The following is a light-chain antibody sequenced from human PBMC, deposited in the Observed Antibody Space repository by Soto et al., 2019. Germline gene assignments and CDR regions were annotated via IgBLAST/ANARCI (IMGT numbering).Light chain of an antibody. CDR1: QGIGDT. Sequence: VTRQSPAALSVSPPACASLSCRATQGIGDTLAWYQHKPGQTPRLLIYDTSTRATGVPTRFSGSRSGAEFTLTINSLQSEDFAVYYCQPYNNWPLTFGGGTKVDIK. CDR3: QPYNNWPLT. CDR2: DTS. V-gene: IGKV3-15*01. J-gene: IGKJ4*01.